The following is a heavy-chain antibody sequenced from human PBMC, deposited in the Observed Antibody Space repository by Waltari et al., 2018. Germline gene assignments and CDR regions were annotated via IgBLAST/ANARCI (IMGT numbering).Heavy chain of an antibody. CDR3: VRLVPRSTFYFDV. Sequence: QVQLQESGPGLVKPSETLSLTCTVSGGSLNNYYWSWIRQPPGKGLEWIGYIYYGGSTKYNPSLKSRLTISVDTSKNQFSLRLSSVTAADTAVYYCVRLVPRSTFYFDVWGRGTLVTVSS. V-gene: IGHV4-59*01. CDR1: GGSLNNYY. J-gene: IGHJ2*01. CDR2: IYYGGST.